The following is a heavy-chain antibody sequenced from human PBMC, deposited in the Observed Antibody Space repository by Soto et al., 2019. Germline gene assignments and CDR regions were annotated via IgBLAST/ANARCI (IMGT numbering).Heavy chain of an antibody. D-gene: IGHD3-10*01. Sequence: QLQLQESGPGLVKPSETMSLTCTVSGGSLSSSSYYWGWIRQPPGKGLEWIGSIYYSGSTYYNPSLKSRVNISVDTSNNQFSLKLRSVTAADTAVYYCARPNYPYGVFGYWGQGTLVTVSS. V-gene: IGHV4-39*01. CDR3: ARPNYPYGVFGY. CDR2: IYYSGST. J-gene: IGHJ4*02. CDR1: GGSLSSSSYY.